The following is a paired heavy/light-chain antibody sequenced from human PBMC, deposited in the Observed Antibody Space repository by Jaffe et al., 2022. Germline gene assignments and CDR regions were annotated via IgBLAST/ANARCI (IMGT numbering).Heavy chain of an antibody. V-gene: IGHV3-49*04. CDR1: GFTFGDYA. D-gene: IGHD3-22*01. CDR2: IRSKAYGGTT. J-gene: IGHJ4*02. CDR3: TRQKRVPGRRYYYDSSGYPV. Sequence: EVQLVESGGGLVQPGRSLRLSCTASGFTFGDYAMSWVRQAPGKGLEWVGFIRSKAYGGTTEYAASVKGRFTISRDDSKSIAYLQMNSLKTEDTAVYYCTRQKRVPGRRYYYDSSGYPVWGQGTLVTVSS.
Light chain of an antibody. CDR1: QGISSA. J-gene: IGKJ4*01. CDR2: DAS. CDR3: QQFNSYWAT. Sequence: AIQLTQSPSSLSASVGDRVTITCRASQGISSALAWYQQKPGKAPKLLIYDASSLESGVPSRFSGSGSGTDFTLTISSLQPEDFATYYCQQFNSYWATFGGGTKVEIK. V-gene: IGKV1-13*02.